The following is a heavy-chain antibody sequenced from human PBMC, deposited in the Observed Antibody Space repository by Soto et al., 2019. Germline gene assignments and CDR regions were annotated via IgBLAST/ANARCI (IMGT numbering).Heavy chain of an antibody. CDR1: GFSFDDYA. CDR2: ISWNSGTI. Sequence: EVQVVESGGGVVQPGRSLRLSCAASGFSFDDYAMHWVRQAPGKGLEWVSGISWNSGTIGYADSVKGRFTISRDNAKNNLSLQMNRLSAGDTDLYYCEKSTGGTANGMDVWGQGTTVTVSS. CDR3: EKSTGGTANGMDV. J-gene: IGHJ6*02. D-gene: IGHD2-8*02. V-gene: IGHV3-9*01.